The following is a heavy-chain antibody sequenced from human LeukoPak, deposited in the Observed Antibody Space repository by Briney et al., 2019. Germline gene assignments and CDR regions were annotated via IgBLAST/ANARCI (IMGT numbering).Heavy chain of an antibody. CDR1: GFTFSRFW. Sequence: PGGSLRLSCAASGFTFSRFWMTWVRQAPRKGLEWVANIKEDGSDKYYVDSVKGRFTVSRDNAKNSLYLQMNSLRDEDTAVYYCARDRGYFVFDYWGQGTLVTVSS. V-gene: IGHV3-7*01. D-gene: IGHD3-10*01. J-gene: IGHJ4*02. CDR2: IKEDGSDK. CDR3: ARDRGYFVFDY.